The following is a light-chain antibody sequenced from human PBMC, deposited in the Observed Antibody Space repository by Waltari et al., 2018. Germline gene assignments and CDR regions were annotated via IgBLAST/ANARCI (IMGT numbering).Light chain of an antibody. V-gene: IGKV1-33*01. J-gene: IGKJ4*01. CDR2: DSS. CDR3: QQYDSLPSLT. Sequence: DIQMTQSPSSLSASVGDRVTITCQASQDISNYLNWYQQQPGKAPKLLIYDSSNLETGVPSRFSGSGSGTDFTFTISSLQPEDIATYYCQQYDSLPSLTFGGGTKVEIK. CDR1: QDISNY.